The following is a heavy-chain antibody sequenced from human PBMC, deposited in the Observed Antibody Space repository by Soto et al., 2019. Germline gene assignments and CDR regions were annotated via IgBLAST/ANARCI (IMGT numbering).Heavy chain of an antibody. CDR1: GYTFTSYD. V-gene: IGHV1-8*01. D-gene: IGHD3-10*01. Sequence: QVQLVQSGAEVKKPGASVKVSCKASGYTFTSYDINWVQQATGQGLEWMGWMNPNSGNTGYAQKFQGRVTMTRNTSISTAYMELSSLRSEDTAVYYCARGINYYDSGDDAFDIWGQGTMVTVSS. CDR3: ARGINYYDSGDDAFDI. J-gene: IGHJ3*02. CDR2: MNPNSGNT.